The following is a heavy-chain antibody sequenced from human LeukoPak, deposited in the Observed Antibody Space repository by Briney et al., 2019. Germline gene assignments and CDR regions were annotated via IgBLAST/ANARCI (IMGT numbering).Heavy chain of an antibody. CDR3: TRDREGYSYGLADY. Sequence: GRSLRLSCAASGFTFSSYAMHWVRQAPGQGLEWVAVISYDGSNKYYAGSVKGRFTISSDNSKNTLYLQMNSLRAEDTAVYYCTRDREGYSYGLADYWGQGTLVTVSS. CDR1: GFTFSSYA. CDR2: ISYDGSNK. V-gene: IGHV3-30*04. J-gene: IGHJ4*02. D-gene: IGHD5-18*01.